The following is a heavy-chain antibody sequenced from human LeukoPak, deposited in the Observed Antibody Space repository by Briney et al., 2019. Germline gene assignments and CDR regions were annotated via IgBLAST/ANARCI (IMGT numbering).Heavy chain of an antibody. J-gene: IGHJ5*02. D-gene: IGHD3-10*01. CDR1: GFTFSTYA. Sequence: GGSLRLSCAASGFTFSTYAMSWVRQAPGKGLEWVSAISTSGDKTYYADSVRGRFTVSRDNYKNTLYLDMNSLRSEDTAVYYCARGPLWVGQVLGDWLDPWGQGTLVTVSS. CDR3: ARGPLWVGQVLGDWLDP. V-gene: IGHV3-23*01. CDR2: ISTSGDKT.